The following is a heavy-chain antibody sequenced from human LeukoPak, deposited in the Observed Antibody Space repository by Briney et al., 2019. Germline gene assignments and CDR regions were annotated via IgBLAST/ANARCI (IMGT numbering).Heavy chain of an antibody. CDR3: ARDERVAAAAFDY. D-gene: IGHD6-13*01. V-gene: IGHV3-48*02. Sequence: GGSLRLSCAASGFSFSSYSMNWVRQAPGKGLEWVSYISGSGSTIYYADSVKGRFTISRDKAKNSLYLEMNSPRDEDTAVYYCARDERVAAAAFDYWGQGTLVTVSS. J-gene: IGHJ4*02. CDR2: ISGSGSTI. CDR1: GFSFSSYS.